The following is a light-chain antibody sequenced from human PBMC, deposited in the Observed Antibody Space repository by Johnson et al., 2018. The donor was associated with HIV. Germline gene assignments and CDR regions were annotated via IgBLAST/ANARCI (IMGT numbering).Light chain of an antibody. Sequence: QSVLTQPPSVSAAPGQKVTIPCSGSSSNIGNNYASWYQQLPGTAPKLLIYENNKRPSGIPDRFSGSKSGTSATLGITGLQTGDEADYYCGTWDSSLSAGVFGTGTKVTVL. CDR3: GTWDSSLSAGV. CDR1: SSNIGNNY. V-gene: IGLV1-51*02. J-gene: IGLJ1*01. CDR2: ENN.